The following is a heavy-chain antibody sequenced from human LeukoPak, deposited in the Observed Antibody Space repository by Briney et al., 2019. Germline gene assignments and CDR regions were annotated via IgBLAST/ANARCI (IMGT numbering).Heavy chain of an antibody. Sequence: AGGSLRLSCAASGFTFDDYAMHWVRQAPGKGLEWVSLISWDGGSTYYADSVKGRFTISRDSSKNSLYLQMNSLRAEDTALYYCAKGGVGYYYYYMDVWGKGTTVTVSS. CDR2: ISWDGGST. D-gene: IGHD3-10*01. CDR1: GFTFDDYA. J-gene: IGHJ6*03. CDR3: AKGGVGYYYYYMDV. V-gene: IGHV3-43D*03.